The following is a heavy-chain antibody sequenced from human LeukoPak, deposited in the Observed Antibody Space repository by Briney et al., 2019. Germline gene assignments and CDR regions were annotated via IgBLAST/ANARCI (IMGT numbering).Heavy chain of an antibody. CDR3: ARQNYGDHRWFDP. J-gene: IGHJ5*02. D-gene: IGHD4-17*01. CDR1: GYTFTSYY. CDR2: INPSGGST. V-gene: IGHV1-46*01. Sequence: ASVTVSCTASGYTFTSYYMHWVRQAPGQGLEWMGKINPSGGSTSYAQKFQGRVTMTRDTSTNTVYMELSSLRSDDTAVYYCARQNYGDHRWFDPWGQGTLVTVSS.